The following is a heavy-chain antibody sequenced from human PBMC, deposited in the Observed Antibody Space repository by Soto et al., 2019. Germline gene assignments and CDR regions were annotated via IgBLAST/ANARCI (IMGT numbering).Heavy chain of an antibody. CDR3: AKWGQNPASRPNFDY. J-gene: IGHJ4*02. V-gene: IGHV1-8*01. Sequence: QVQLVQSGAEVKKPGASVKVSCKTSGYTFTNYDINWVRQAPGQGLEWMGWMNPNSGNTGYAQQFQGRVSMTRNTAISTAYMELSGLRSEDSAVYFCAKWGQNPASRPNFDYWGQGTLVTVSS. CDR1: GYTFTNYD. CDR2: MNPNSGNT. D-gene: IGHD7-27*01.